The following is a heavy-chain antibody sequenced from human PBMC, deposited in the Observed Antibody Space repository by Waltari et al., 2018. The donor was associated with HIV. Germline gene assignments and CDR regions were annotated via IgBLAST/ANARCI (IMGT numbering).Heavy chain of an antibody. CDR1: GDSIGRRPYY. CDR3: ARKKQDYPWYLDV. J-gene: IGHJ2*01. Sequence: QLQLQESCPGLVKPSETLSLPCPVSGDSIGRRPYYWAWVRQPPGKGLDWVGSIFYTGATSYNPSLKSRVTISVDTSKNQFSLKLTSLTAADTAVYYCARKKQDYPWYLDVWGRGTLVPVSS. D-gene: IGHD3-10*01. CDR2: IFYTGAT. V-gene: IGHV4-39*07.